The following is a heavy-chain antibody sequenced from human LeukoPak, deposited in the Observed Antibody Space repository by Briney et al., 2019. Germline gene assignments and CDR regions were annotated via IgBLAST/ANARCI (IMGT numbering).Heavy chain of an antibody. Sequence: GGSLRLSCAASGSTFKNYAMNWVRQAPGKGLEWVSAISGSGGNTYYADSVKGRFTISRDNSKNTLYLQMNSLRAEDTSVYYYARGDPHGYWGQGTLVTVSS. D-gene: IGHD3-16*01. CDR3: ARGDPHGY. J-gene: IGHJ4*02. CDR1: GSTFKNYA. V-gene: IGHV3-23*01. CDR2: ISGSGGNT.